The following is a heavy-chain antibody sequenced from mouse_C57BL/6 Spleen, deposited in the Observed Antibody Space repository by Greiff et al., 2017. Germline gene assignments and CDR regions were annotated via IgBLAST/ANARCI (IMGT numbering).Heavy chain of an antibody. CDR2: IDPSDSYT. D-gene: IGHD1-1*01. J-gene: IGHJ2*01. V-gene: IGHV1-59*01. CDR1: GYTFTSYW. Sequence: QVQLQQPGAELVRPGTSVKLSCKASGYTFTSYWMHWVKQRPGQGLEWIGVIDPSDSYTNYNQKFKGKATLTVDTSSSTAYMQLSSLTSEDSAVYYCARGYYGSSLYWGQGTTLTVSS. CDR3: ARGYYGSSLY.